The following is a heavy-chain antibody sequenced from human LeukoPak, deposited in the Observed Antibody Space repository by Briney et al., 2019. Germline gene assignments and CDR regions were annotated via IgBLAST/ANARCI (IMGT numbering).Heavy chain of an antibody. V-gene: IGHV3-21*01. Sequence: PGGSLRLSCAASGFTFSSYSMNWVRQAPGKGLEWVSSISSSSSYIYYADSVKGRFTISRDNAKNSLYLQMNSLRAEDMAVYYCARVAYGSGSYQDYWGQGTLVTVSS. J-gene: IGHJ4*02. D-gene: IGHD3-10*01. CDR1: GFTFSSYS. CDR2: ISSSSSYI. CDR3: ARVAYGSGSYQDY.